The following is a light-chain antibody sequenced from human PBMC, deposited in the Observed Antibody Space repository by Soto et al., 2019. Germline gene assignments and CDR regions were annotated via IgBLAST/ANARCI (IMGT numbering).Light chain of an antibody. Sequence: DIVMTQSPDSLAVSLGERATINCKSSQSVLYSLNSKNYLAWYQQKPGQPPNLLIYWASTRESGVPERFSGSGSGTDFTLTISSVQAEDVAVYFCQQYLTTPHTFGQGPSCRSN. CDR1: QSVLYSLNSKNY. V-gene: IGKV4-1*01. CDR2: WAS. CDR3: QQYLTTPHT. J-gene: IGKJ2*01.